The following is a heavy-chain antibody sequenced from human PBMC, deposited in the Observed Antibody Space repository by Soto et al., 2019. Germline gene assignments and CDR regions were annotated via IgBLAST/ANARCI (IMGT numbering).Heavy chain of an antibody. CDR1: GFTFTRYS. D-gene: IGHD6-19*01. CDR3: ASLKDIAVAGTVYYYYYYGMDV. V-gene: IGHV3-21*01. J-gene: IGHJ6*02. CDR2: ISSTTNYI. Sequence: GGSLRLSCAASGFTFTRYSMNWVRQAPGKGLEWVSSISSTTNYIYYADSMKGRFTVSRDNAKNSVYLQMNSLRAEDTAVYYCASLKDIAVAGTVYYYYYYGMDVWGQGTTVTVS.